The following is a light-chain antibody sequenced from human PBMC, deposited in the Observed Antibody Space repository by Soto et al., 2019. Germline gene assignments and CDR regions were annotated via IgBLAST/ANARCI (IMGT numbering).Light chain of an antibody. CDR1: QGIATW. CDR2: AAS. CDR3: QQTDSFPLT. J-gene: IGKJ4*01. V-gene: IGKV1-12*01. Sequence: DIQMTQSPSTVSASVGDRVTITCRASQGIATWLAWYQQKPGKTPKLLIYAASSLQSGIPSRFSGSGSGTDFTLTINILQPEDCATYYCQQTDSFPLTFGRGTNVDIK.